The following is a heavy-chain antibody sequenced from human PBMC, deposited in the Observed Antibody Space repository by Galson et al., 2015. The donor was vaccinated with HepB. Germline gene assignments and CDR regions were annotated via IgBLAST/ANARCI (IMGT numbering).Heavy chain of an antibody. D-gene: IGHD2-2*01. CDR3: AGLGYCSSTSCLPFDY. CDR2: INPNSGGT. V-gene: IGHV1-2*04. CDR1: GYTFTGYY. J-gene: IGHJ4*02. Sequence: SVKVSCKASGYTFTGYYMHWVRQAPGQGLEWMGWINPNSGGTNYAQKFQGWVTMTRDTSISTAYMELSRLRSDDTAVYYCAGLGYCSSTSCLPFDYWGQGTLVTVSS.